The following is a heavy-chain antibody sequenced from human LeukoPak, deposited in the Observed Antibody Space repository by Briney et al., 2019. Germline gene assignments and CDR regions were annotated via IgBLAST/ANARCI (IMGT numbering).Heavy chain of an antibody. Sequence: SETLSLTCTVSGGSISSYYWSWIRQPPGKGLEWIGYIYCSGSTNYNPSLKSRVTISVDTSKNQFSLKLSSVTAADTAVYYCARGTSVESLDYYMDVWGKGTTVTISS. CDR2: IYCSGST. J-gene: IGHJ6*03. CDR3: ARGTSVESLDYYMDV. V-gene: IGHV4-59*01. CDR1: GGSISSYY. D-gene: IGHD6-19*01.